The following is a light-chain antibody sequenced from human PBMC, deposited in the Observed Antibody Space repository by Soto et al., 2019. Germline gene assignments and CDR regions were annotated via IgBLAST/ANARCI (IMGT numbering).Light chain of an antibody. CDR3: AAWDDSLNGLYV. CDR2: SNN. Sequence: QSALTQPPSASGTPGHRVTISCSGSSSNIGSNTVNWYQQLPGTAPKLLLYSNNQRPSGVPDRFSGSKSGTSASLAISGLQSEDEDDYYCAAWDDSLNGLYVFGNGTKVTVL. CDR1: SSNIGSNT. J-gene: IGLJ1*01. V-gene: IGLV1-44*01.